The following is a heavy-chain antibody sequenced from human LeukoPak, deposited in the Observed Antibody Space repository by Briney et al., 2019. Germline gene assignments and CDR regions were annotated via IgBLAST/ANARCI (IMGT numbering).Heavy chain of an antibody. CDR2: ITGSGGTT. CDR1: GFTFSSYA. V-gene: IGHV3-23*01. J-gene: IGHJ4*02. CDR3: AKHTLVVTAIYY. D-gene: IGHD2-21*02. Sequence: PGGSLRLSCAASGFTFSSYAMSWVRQAPGKWLEWVSAITGSGGTTYYADSVKGRFTISRDNSKNTLYLQMNSLRAEDTAVYYCAKHTLVVTAIYYWGQGTLVTVSS.